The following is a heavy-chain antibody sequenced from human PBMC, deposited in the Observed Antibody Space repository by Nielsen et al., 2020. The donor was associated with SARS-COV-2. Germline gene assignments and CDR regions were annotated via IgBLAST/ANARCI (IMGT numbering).Heavy chain of an antibody. CDR2: IKRKSDGGTT. V-gene: IGHV3-15*01. CDR1: GLTFSNAW. CDR3: ATEGHAYGYHSMDV. D-gene: IGHD3-10*01. Sequence: GESLKISCAASGLTFSNAWMSWVRQAPGKGLEWVGRIKRKSDGGTTSFAAPVKARFTISRDDSGNTLDLQMSSLTVEDTGVYYCATEGHAYGYHSMDVWGQGTTVTVSS. J-gene: IGHJ6*02.